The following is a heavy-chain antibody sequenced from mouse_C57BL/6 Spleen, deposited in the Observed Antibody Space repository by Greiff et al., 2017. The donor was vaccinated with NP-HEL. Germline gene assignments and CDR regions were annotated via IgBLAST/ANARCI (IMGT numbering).Heavy chain of an antibody. D-gene: IGHD2-1*01. CDR2: LRSKSSNYAT. CDR1: GFTFNTYA. J-gene: IGHJ4*01. Sequence: EGGLVQPKGSLKLSCAASGFTFNTYAMHWVRQAPGKGLEWVARLRSKSSNYATYYADSVKDSFTISRDDSQSLLYMQMNNLKTEDTAMYYRVSGNSGAMDYWGQGTSVTVSS. CDR3: VSGNSGAMDY. V-gene: IGHV10-3*01.